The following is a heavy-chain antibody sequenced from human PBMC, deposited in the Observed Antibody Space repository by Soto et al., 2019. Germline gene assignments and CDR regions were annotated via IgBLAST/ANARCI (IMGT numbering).Heavy chain of an antibody. CDR1: GYTFTSYD. CDR2: MNPNSGNT. CDR3: ARRRGTYYDFWSVSIGRYGMDV. V-gene: IGHV1-8*01. Sequence: ASVKVSCKXSGYTFTSYDINWVRQATGQGLERMGWMNPNSGNTGYAQKFQGRVTMTRNTSISTAYMELSSLRSEDTAVYYCARRRGTYYDFWSVSIGRYGMDVWGQGTTVTVSS. D-gene: IGHD3-3*01. J-gene: IGHJ6*02.